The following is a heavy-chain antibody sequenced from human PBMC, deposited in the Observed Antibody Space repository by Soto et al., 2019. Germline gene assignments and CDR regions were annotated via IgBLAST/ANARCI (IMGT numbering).Heavy chain of an antibody. D-gene: IGHD3-10*01. V-gene: IGHV1-18*01. CDR3: ASGVTLVRGVIHTPYFDY. J-gene: IGHJ4*02. Sequence: ASVKVSCKGSGYTFTSYGISWVRQAPGQGLEWMGWISAYNGNTNYAQKLQGRVTMTTDTSTSTAYMELRSLRSDDTAVYYCASGVTLVRGVIHTPYFDYWGQGTPVTVSS. CDR1: GYTFTSYG. CDR2: ISAYNGNT.